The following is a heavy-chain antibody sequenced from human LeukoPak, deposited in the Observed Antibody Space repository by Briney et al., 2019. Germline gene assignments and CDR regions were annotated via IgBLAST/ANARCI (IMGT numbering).Heavy chain of an antibody. J-gene: IGHJ3*02. Sequence: APVKVSCKASGYTFTGYYMHWVRQAPGQGLEWMGWVNPNSGGTNYVQKFQGRVTMTRDTSISTAYMELSRLRSDDTAVYYCARDSGYSGTRGAFDIWGQGTMVTVSS. CDR1: GYTFTGYY. CDR2: VNPNSGGT. D-gene: IGHD1-26*01. CDR3: ARDSGYSGTRGAFDI. V-gene: IGHV1-2*02.